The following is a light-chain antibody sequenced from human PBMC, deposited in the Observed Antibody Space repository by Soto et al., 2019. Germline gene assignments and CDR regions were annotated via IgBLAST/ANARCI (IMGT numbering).Light chain of an antibody. V-gene: IGKV3-20*01. Sequence: EIVLTQSPGTLSLSPGERATLACRASQSVSSSYLAWYQQKPGQAPRLLISGASSRATGIPDRFSGSGSGTDFTLTISRLEPEDFAVYYCQQYGSSRTFGQGTKVDIK. J-gene: IGKJ1*01. CDR3: QQYGSSRT. CDR1: QSVSSSY. CDR2: GAS.